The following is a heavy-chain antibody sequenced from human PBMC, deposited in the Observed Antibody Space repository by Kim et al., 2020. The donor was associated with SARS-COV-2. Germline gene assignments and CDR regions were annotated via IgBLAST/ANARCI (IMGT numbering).Heavy chain of an antibody. D-gene: IGHD3-22*01. V-gene: IGHV3-11*04. CDR3: AREHYYDSSGYSPPFDC. J-gene: IGHJ4*02. Sequence: KGRFAISRDNAKNSLYLQMNSLRAEDTAVYYCAREHYYDSSGYSPPFDCWGQGTLVTVSS.